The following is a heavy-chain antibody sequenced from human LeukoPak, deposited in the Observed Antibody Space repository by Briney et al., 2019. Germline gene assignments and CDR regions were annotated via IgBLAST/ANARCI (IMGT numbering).Heavy chain of an antibody. CDR3: ARGGGRGYCSSTSCYVYNY. CDR1: GGTFSSYA. J-gene: IGHJ4*02. D-gene: IGHD2-2*01. Sequence: EASVKVSCKASGGTFSSYAISWVRQAPGQGLEWMGRIIPILGIANYAQKFQGRVTITADKSTSTAYMELSSLRSEDTAVYYCARGGGRGYCSSTSCYVYNYWGQRTLVTVSS. V-gene: IGHV1-69*04. CDR2: IIPILGIA.